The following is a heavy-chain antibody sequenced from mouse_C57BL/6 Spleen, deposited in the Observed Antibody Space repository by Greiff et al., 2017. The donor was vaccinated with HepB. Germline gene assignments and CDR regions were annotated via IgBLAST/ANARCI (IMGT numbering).Heavy chain of an antibody. V-gene: IGHV1-15*01. CDR1: GYTFTDYE. Sequence: QVQLQQSGAELVRPGASVTLSCKASGYTFTDYEMHWVKQTPVHGLEWIGAIDPETGGTAYNQKFKGKAILTADKSSSTAYMELRSLTSEDSAVYYCTRGEDYCSRHFDYWGQGTTLTVSS. CDR2: IDPETGGT. D-gene: IGHD1-1*01. CDR3: TRGEDYCSRHFDY. J-gene: IGHJ2*01.